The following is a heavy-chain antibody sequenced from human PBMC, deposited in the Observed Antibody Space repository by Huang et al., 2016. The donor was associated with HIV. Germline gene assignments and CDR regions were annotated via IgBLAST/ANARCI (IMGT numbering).Heavy chain of an antibody. CDR1: GGTFSSYV. J-gene: IGHJ4*02. V-gene: IGHV1-69*01. CDR2: ITPIFDKT. Sequence: QVQLVQSGAEVKKPGSSVKVSCKASGGTFSSYVISWVRQAPGQGLEGMVGITPIFDKTNYAQKFQGRVTIIADESTRTAYMEMSSLRPEDTATYYCATGPRGSGSFNWGQGTLVIVSS. CDR3: ATGPRGSGSFN. D-gene: IGHD1-26*01.